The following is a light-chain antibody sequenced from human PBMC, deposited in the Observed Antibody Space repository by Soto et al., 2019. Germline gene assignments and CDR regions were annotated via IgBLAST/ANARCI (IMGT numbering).Light chain of an antibody. CDR1: QSVSNN. J-gene: IGKJ1*01. Sequence: EIVMTQSPATLSVSPGERATLXXRASQSVSNNLTWYQQKPGQPPRILIYGASTRATGVPGRFSGSGSGTEFTLTISSLQSEDFAVYYCQQYNDWWTFGQGTKVDIK. V-gene: IGKV3-15*01. CDR2: GAS. CDR3: QQYNDWWT.